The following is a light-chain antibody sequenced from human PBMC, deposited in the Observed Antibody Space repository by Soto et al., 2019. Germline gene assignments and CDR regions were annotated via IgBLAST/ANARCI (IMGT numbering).Light chain of an antibody. CDR1: QTVRNN. J-gene: IGKJ1*01. V-gene: IGKV3-15*01. CDR3: QQYNNWPQWT. Sequence: EILMTQSPATLSVSPGERATLSWRASQTVRNNYLAWYQRKPGQATRLIIYGASTRANGIPARFSGSGAGTEFTLTVSSLQSEDFAVYYCQQYNNWPQWTFGQGTKVDIK. CDR2: GAS.